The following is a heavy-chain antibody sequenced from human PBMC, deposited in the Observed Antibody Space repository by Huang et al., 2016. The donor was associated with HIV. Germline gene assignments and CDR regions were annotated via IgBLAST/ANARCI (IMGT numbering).Heavy chain of an antibody. J-gene: IGHJ4*01. V-gene: IGHV1-2*02. CDR1: EYNFTGYY. D-gene: IGHD3-22*01. Sequence: QVQLVQSGAEVKKPGASVKVSCKASEYNFTGYYMHWVRQAPGQGLELRGGINANSGGTNDAQNFQGRVTMTRDTSISTAYMELSRRRSDDTAVYYCARPAHYYDSSGYLKYWGQGTLVTVSS. CDR3: ARPAHYYDSSGYLKY. CDR2: INANSGGT.